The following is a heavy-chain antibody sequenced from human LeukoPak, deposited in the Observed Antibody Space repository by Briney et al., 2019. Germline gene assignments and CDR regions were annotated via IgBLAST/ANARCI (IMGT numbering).Heavy chain of an antibody. Sequence: ASVKVSCKVSGYTFTDYYMHWVQQAPGKGLEWMGWMNPNSGNTGYAQKFQGRVTMTRNTSISTAYMELSSLRSEDTAVYYCARGRSSGYYPENWGQGTLVTASS. CDR3: ARGRSSGYYPEN. J-gene: IGHJ4*02. V-gene: IGHV1-8*02. CDR1: GYTFTDYY. D-gene: IGHD3-22*01. CDR2: MNPNSGNT.